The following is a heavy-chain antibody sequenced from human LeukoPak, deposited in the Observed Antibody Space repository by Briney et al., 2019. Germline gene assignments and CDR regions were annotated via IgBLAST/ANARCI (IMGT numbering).Heavy chain of an antibody. CDR1: GFTFSGYW. CDR2: INTDGSST. Sequence: QPGGSLRLSCAAPGFTFSGYWMHWVRQAPGKGLVWVSRINTDGSSTTHADSVKGRFTISRDNAKNTLYLQMNSLRVEDTAVYYCARGRITSSWYYFDYWGQGTLVTVSS. CDR3: ARGRITSSWYYFDY. D-gene: IGHD6-13*01. V-gene: IGHV3-74*01. J-gene: IGHJ4*02.